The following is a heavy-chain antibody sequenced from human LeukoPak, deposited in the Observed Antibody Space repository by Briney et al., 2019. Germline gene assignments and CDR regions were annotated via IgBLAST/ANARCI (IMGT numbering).Heavy chain of an antibody. CDR3: ARDRDFWSGYWPFDY. V-gene: IGHV3-53*01. CDR2: IYSGGST. CDR1: GFTVSSNY. Sequence: GGSLRLSCAASGFTVSSNYMSWVRQAPGKGLEWVSVIYSGGSTYYADSVKGRFTISRDNAKNSLYLQMNSLRAEDTAVYYCARDRDFWSGYWPFDYWGQGTLVTVSS. D-gene: IGHD3-3*01. J-gene: IGHJ4*02.